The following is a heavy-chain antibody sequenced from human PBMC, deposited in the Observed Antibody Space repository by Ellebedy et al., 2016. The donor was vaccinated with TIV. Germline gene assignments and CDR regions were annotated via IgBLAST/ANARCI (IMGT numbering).Heavy chain of an antibody. CDR2: INPSGGST. J-gene: IGHJ4*02. CDR3: AIYDSSGYTPGNFDY. Sequence: ASVKVSXKASGYTFTSYYMHWVRQAPGQGLEWMGIINPSGGSTSYAQKFQGRVTMTRNTSISTAYMELSSLRSEDTAVYYCAIYDSSGYTPGNFDYWGQGTLVTVSS. V-gene: IGHV1-46*01. CDR1: GYTFTSYY. D-gene: IGHD3-22*01.